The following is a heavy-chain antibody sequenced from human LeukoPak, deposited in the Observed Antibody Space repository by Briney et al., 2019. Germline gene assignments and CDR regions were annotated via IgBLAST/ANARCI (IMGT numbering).Heavy chain of an antibody. J-gene: IGHJ4*02. V-gene: IGHV3-30-3*01. CDR3: ARWYSSSWRIIDY. CDR1: GFTLSSYA. Sequence: GGPLRLSCAASGFTLSSYAMHWARQPPGKGLGWVAVISYDGSNKYYADSVKGRFTISRDNSKNTLYLQMNSLRAEDTAVYYCARWYSSSWRIIDYWGQGTLVTVSS. D-gene: IGHD6-13*01. CDR2: ISYDGSNK.